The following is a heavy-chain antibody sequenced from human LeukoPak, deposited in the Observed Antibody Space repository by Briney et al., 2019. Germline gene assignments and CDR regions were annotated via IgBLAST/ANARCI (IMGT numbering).Heavy chain of an antibody. D-gene: IGHD4-23*01. Sequence: GASVKVSCKASGYTFTNYALHRVRQAPGQSLEWMGWTNGATGNTRFSQDFQGRLTITIDTSASTGYVELSSLRSEDTAVYYCARPPGGNARTWLDYWGQGTLVTVSS. CDR1: GYTFTNYA. J-gene: IGHJ4*02. V-gene: IGHV1-3*02. CDR3: ARPPGGNARTWLDY. CDR2: TNGATGNT.